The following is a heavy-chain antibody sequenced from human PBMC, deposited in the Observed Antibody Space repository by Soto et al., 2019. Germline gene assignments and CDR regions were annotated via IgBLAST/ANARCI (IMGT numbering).Heavy chain of an antibody. V-gene: IGHV4-59*13. J-gene: IGHJ5*02. CDR1: GGSISSYY. CDR2: IYYSGST. CDR3: ARAVEYSSSQNWFDP. Sequence: ASETLSLPCTVSGGSISSYYWSWIRQPPGKGLEWIGYIYYSGSTNYNPSLKSRVTISVDTSKNQFSLKLSSVTAADTAVYYCARAVEYSSSQNWFDPWGQGTLVTVSS. D-gene: IGHD6-6*01.